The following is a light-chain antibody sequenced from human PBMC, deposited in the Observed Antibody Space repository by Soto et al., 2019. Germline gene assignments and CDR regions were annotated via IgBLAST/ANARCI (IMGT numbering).Light chain of an antibody. Sequence: QSVLTQPPSASGTPGQRVTISCSGSNSDIGSNPVNWYQHLPGTAPKLLIYSTFQRPSGVPDRFSGSRSGTSASLAITGLQAEDEADYYCQSYDSSLTGSKVFGSGTKVTVL. CDR1: NSDIGSNP. CDR2: STF. V-gene: IGLV1-44*01. J-gene: IGLJ1*01. CDR3: QSYDSSLTGSKV.